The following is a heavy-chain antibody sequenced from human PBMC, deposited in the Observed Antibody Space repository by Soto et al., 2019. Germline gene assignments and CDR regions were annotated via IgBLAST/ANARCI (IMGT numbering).Heavy chain of an antibody. D-gene: IGHD3-22*01. Sequence: EVQLVESGGGLVKPGGSLRLSCAASGFTFSNAWMNWVRQAPGKGLEWVGRIKCKTDGGTTDYAAPVKGRFTISRDDSKNTLYLQMNSLKTEDTAVYYCITAKPAYYYDSSGYYYGLLGGFDYWGQGTLVTVSS. CDR3: ITAKPAYYYDSSGYYYGLLGGFDY. CDR2: IKCKTDGGTT. CDR1: GFTFSNAW. J-gene: IGHJ4*02. V-gene: IGHV3-15*07.